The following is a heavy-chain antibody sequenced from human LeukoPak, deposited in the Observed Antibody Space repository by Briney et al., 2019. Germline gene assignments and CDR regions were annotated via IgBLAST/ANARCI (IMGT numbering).Heavy chain of an antibody. V-gene: IGHV3-74*01. CDR2: INGDGGST. D-gene: IGHD2-2*01. CDR3: AKNDQYQLLSAFDY. CDR1: GFTFSSYW. Sequence: GGSLRLSCAASGFTFSSYWMHWARQAPGKGLVWVSHINGDGGSTTYADSVKGRFTISRDNSKNTLYLQMNSLRAEDTAVYYCAKNDQYQLLSAFDYWGQGTLVTVSS. J-gene: IGHJ4*02.